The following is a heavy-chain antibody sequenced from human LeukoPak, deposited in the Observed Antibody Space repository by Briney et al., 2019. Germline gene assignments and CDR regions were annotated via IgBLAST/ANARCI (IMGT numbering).Heavy chain of an antibody. CDR1: GNYW. Sequence: GGSLRLSCAASGNYWMHWVRQASGKGLVWVSHINSDGSWTSYADSVKGRFTISKDNAKNTVYLQMNSLRAEDTAVYYCVSFYETYWGRGTLVTVSS. V-gene: IGHV3-74*01. J-gene: IGHJ4*02. CDR2: INSDGSWT. D-gene: IGHD2/OR15-2a*01. CDR3: VSFYETY.